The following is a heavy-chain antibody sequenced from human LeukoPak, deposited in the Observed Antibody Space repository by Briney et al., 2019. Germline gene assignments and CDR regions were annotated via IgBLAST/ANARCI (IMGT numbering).Heavy chain of an antibody. J-gene: IGHJ5*02. CDR2: IHTSGDT. CDR3: IVFGDSNH. Sequence: GGSLRLSCAASGFTFSGSAMSWVRQVPGKGLEWVSAIHTSGDTCYADSAKGRFTISRDTSKNTLYLQINGLRVEDTAVYYCIVFGDSNHWGQGTLVTVSS. D-gene: IGHD4-17*01. CDR1: GFTFSGSA. V-gene: IGHV3-23*01.